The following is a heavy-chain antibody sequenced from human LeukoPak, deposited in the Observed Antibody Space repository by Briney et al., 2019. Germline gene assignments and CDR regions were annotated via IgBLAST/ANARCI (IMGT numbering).Heavy chain of an antibody. J-gene: IGHJ4*02. V-gene: IGHV4-30-2*01. CDR3: ASLQLTGGDY. CDR1: GGSISSGGYY. CDR2: IYHSGST. Sequence: PSETLSLTCTVSGGSISSGGYYRSWIRQPPGKGLEWIGYIYHSGSTYYNPSLKSRVTISVDRSKNQFSLKLSSVTAADTAVYYCASLQLTGGDYWGQGTLVTVSS. D-gene: IGHD7-27*01.